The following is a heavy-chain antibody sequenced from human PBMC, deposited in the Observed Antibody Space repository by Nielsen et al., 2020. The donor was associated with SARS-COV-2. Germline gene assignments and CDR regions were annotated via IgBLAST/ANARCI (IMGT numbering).Heavy chain of an antibody. CDR1: GFTVSSNY. CDR3: ATVGSGWYKYFDY. D-gene: IGHD6-19*01. V-gene: IGHV4-59*02. Sequence: ESLKISCAASGFTVSSNYRTWIRQLPGKGLEWIGYIYYSGTTYYNPSLKSRVTISADTSKNQFSMKLSSVTAADTAVYYCATVGSGWYKYFDYWGQGTLVTVSS. CDR2: IYYSGTT. J-gene: IGHJ4*02.